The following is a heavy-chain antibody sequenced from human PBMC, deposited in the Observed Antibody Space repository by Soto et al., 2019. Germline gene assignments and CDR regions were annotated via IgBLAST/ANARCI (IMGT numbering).Heavy chain of an antibody. J-gene: IGHJ6*03. Sequence: PGDSLKVSCKCSGYKFTSHWIAWARQTPGNGLEYMGIIFPGDSDTRYSPSFLGQVTISVDKSISTAYLQWSSLKASDTAMYYCVRLSAIRGPGGVLGKGNRVTISS. CDR3: VRLSAIRGPGGV. D-gene: IGHD2-2*01. CDR2: IFPGDSDT. CDR1: GYKFTSHW. V-gene: IGHV5-51*01.